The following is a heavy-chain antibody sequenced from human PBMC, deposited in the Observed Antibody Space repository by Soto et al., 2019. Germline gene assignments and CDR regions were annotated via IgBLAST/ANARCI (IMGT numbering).Heavy chain of an antibody. Sequence: ASVKVSCNASGGTFSSYAISWVRQAPGQGLEWMGGIIPIFGTANYAQKFQGRVTITADESTSTAYMGLSSLRSEDTAVYYCARPPQGADSSGYYAYFGYRGEGNLVTVCS. CDR3: ARPPQGADSSGYYAYFGY. CDR2: IIPIFGTA. J-gene: IGHJ4*02. CDR1: GGTFSSYA. D-gene: IGHD3-22*01. V-gene: IGHV1-69*13.